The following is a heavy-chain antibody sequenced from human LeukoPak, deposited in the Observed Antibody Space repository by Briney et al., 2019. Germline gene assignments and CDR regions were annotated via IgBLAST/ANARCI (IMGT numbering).Heavy chain of an antibody. CDR1: GFTFSSYA. Sequence: GRSLRLSCAASGFTFSSYAMHWVRQAPGKGLEWVAVISYDGSNKYYADSVKGRFTITRDNSKNTLYLQMNSPRAEDTAVYYCARQTFDYWGQGTLVTVSS. J-gene: IGHJ4*02. CDR2: ISYDGSNK. V-gene: IGHV3-30*04. CDR3: ARQTFDY.